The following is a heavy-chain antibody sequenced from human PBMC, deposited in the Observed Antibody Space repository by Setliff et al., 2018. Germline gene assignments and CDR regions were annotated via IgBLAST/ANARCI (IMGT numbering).Heavy chain of an antibody. CDR3: GRGFSRIEGWGSWFDP. V-gene: IGHV4-34*08. CDR1: GGTFSDYY. CDR2: INHSGST. D-gene: IGHD2-15*01. Sequence: SETLSLTCAASGGTFSDYYWTWIRQPPGKGLEWIGEINHSGSTNYNPSLKSRVSISVDTSKNQFSLKLSSVTAADTAVYYCGRGFSRIEGWGSWFDPWGQGILVTVSS. J-gene: IGHJ5*02.